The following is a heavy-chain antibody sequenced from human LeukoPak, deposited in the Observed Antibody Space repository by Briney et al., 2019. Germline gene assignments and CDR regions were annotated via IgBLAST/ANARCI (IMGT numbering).Heavy chain of an antibody. CDR3: ARVPPGIAGMDV. CDR1: GGSISSYY. D-gene: IGHD6-13*01. CDR2: IYYSGST. V-gene: IGHV4-59*01. Sequence: PSETLSLTCTVSGGSISSYYWSWIRQPPGKGLEWIGYIYYSGSTNYSPSLKSRVTISVDTSKNQFSLKLSSVTAADTAVYYCARVPPGIAGMDVWGQGTTVTVSS. J-gene: IGHJ6*02.